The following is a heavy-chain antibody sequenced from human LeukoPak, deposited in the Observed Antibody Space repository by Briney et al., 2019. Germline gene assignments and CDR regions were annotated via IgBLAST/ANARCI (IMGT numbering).Heavy chain of an antibody. CDR3: ARDIPTAMVPHFFNY. V-gene: IGHV1-18*01. D-gene: IGHD5-18*01. Sequence: ASVKVFCKASGYTFTSYGISWVRQAPGQGLEWMGWISAYNGNTNYVQKLQGRVTMTTDTSTSTAYMELRSLRSDDTAVYYCARDIPTAMVPHFFNYWGQGTLVTVSS. CDR1: GYTFTSYG. J-gene: IGHJ4*02. CDR2: ISAYNGNT.